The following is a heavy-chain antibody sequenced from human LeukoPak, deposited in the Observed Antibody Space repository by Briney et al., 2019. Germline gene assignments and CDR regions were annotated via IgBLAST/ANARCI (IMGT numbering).Heavy chain of an antibody. V-gene: IGHV1-69*13. D-gene: IGHD3-10*01. CDR3: ARDYGWFDP. Sequence: SVKVSCKASGGTFTSYAISWVRQAPGQGLEWMGGIIPVFSTAKYAQKFQGRVTITADESTSTAYMELSSLRSEDTAVYYCARDYGWFDPWGQGTLVTVSS. CDR1: GGTFTSYA. CDR2: IIPVFSTA. J-gene: IGHJ5*02.